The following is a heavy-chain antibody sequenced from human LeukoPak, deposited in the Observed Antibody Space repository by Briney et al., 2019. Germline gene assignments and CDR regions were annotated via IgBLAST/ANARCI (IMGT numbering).Heavy chain of an antibody. Sequence: SETLSLTCTVSGGSISSYYWSWIRQSAGKGLEWIGRLYSSGSTNYNPSLKSRVTISVDTSKNQFSLKLSSVTAADTAVYYCARRSYSSGYYYFDYWGQGTLVTVSS. J-gene: IGHJ4*02. CDR3: ARRSYSSGYYYFDY. D-gene: IGHD3-22*01. CDR1: GGSISSYY. V-gene: IGHV4-4*07. CDR2: LYSSGST.